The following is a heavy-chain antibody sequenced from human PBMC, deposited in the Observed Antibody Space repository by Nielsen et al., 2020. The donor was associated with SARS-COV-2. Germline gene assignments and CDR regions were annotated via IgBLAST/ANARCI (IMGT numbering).Heavy chain of an antibody. CDR3: ARGPEDIGAYFQH. CDR2: MNPNSGNT. Sequence: ASVKVSCKASGYTFTGYYMHWVRQAPGQGLEWMGWMNPNSGNTGYAQKFQGRVTMTRNTSISTAYMELSSLRSEDTAVYYCARGPEDIGAYFQHWGQGTLVTVSS. V-gene: IGHV1-8*02. D-gene: IGHD5-12*01. J-gene: IGHJ1*01. CDR1: GYTFTGYY.